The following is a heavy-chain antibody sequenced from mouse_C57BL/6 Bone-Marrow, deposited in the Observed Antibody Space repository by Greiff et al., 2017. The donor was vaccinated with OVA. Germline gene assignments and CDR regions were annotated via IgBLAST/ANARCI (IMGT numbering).Heavy chain of an antibody. CDR3: VRHGYDGYYYYAMDD. D-gene: IGHD2-3*01. V-gene: IGHV10-1*01. Sequence: DVMLVASGGGLVQPRGSLKLSCAASGFSFNTYAMNWVRQAPGKGLEWVARIRSKSNNYATYYADSVKDRFTISRDDSESMLYLQMNNLKTEDTAIYYCVRHGYDGYYYYAMDDWGQGTSVTVSS. CDR1: GFSFNTYA. J-gene: IGHJ4*01. CDR2: IRSKSNNYAT.